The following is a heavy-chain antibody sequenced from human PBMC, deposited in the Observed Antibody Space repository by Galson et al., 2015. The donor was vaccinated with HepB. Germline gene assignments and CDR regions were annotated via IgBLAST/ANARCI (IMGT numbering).Heavy chain of an antibody. V-gene: IGHV3-33*01. CDR1: GFTFSTYG. Sequence: SLRLSCAPSGFTFSTYGMHWVRQAPGKGLEWVAVIWFDGSNEYYADSVKGRITISRDNSKNTLSLQMNSLRAEDTAVYYCARGGHYASGNYDYRMDVWGQGTTVTVSS. CDR2: IWFDGSNE. D-gene: IGHD3-10*01. J-gene: IGHJ6*02. CDR3: ARGGHYASGNYDYRMDV.